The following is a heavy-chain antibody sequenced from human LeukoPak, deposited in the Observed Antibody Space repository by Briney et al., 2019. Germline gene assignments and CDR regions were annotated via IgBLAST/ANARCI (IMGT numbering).Heavy chain of an antibody. J-gene: IGHJ4*02. CDR2: IRSKANSYAT. CDR1: GFTFSGSA. Sequence: GGSLRLSCAASGFTFSGSAMHWVRQASGKGLEWDGRIRSKANSYATAYAASVKGRFTISRDDSKNTAYLQMNSLKTEDTAVYYCTSPSLAYCGGDCYSWGQGTLVTVSS. D-gene: IGHD2-21*02. V-gene: IGHV3-73*01. CDR3: TSPSLAYCGGDCYS.